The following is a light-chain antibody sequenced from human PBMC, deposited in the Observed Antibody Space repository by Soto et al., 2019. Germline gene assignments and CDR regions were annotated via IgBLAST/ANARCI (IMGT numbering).Light chain of an antibody. J-gene: IGKJ1*01. CDR2: GAS. CDR3: QQYGSSSTWT. Sequence: EIVMTQSPATLSVSPGERATLSCRASQSVSSNLAWYQQKPGQAPRLLIYGASTRATGVPARFSGSGSGTDFTLTISRLEPEDFAVYYCQQYGSSSTWTFGQGTKVDI. CDR1: QSVSSN. V-gene: IGKV3-15*01.